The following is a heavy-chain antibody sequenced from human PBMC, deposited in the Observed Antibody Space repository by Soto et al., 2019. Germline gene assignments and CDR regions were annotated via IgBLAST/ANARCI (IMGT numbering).Heavy chain of an antibody. J-gene: IGHJ4*02. Sequence: QVQLQESGPGLVKPSETLSLTCTVSGGSISSYYWSWIRQPAGKGLEWIGRVYTSGSTNYNPSLKSRVTVSVDTSKNHFSLKLSSVTAADTAVYYCARDSFCSGGTCYHYYWGQGTLVTVSS. CDR2: VYTSGST. D-gene: IGHD2-15*01. CDR3: ARDSFCSGGTCYHYY. CDR1: GGSISSYY. V-gene: IGHV4-4*07.